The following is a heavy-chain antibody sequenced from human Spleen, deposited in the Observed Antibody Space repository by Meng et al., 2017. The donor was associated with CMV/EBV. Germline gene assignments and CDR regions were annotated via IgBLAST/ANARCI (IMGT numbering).Heavy chain of an antibody. V-gene: IGHV3-73*01. D-gene: IGHD2-15*01. CDR3: ARTGRKLLNYYYYYGMDV. CDR1: GFTFSGSA. J-gene: IGHJ6*02. Sequence: GGSLRLSCAASGFTFSGSAMHWVRQASGKGLEWVGRIRSKANSYATAYAASVKGRFTISRDDSKNTAYLQMNSLKTEDTAVYYCARTGRKLLNYYYYYGMDVWGQGTTVTVSS. CDR2: IRSKANSYAT.